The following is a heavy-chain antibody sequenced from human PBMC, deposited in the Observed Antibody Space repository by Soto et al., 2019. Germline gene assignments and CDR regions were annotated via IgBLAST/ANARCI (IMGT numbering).Heavy chain of an antibody. Sequence: QVQLVQSGAEVKKPGASVKVSCKASGYTFTGYYMHWVRQAPGQGLEWMGWINPNSGGTNYAQKFQGRVTMTRDTSISTAYMELSRLRSDDTAVYYCARDRGRSGSYSMVAFDIWGQGTMVTVSS. J-gene: IGHJ3*02. CDR1: GYTFTGYY. V-gene: IGHV1-2*02. D-gene: IGHD1-26*01. CDR3: ARDRGRSGSYSMVAFDI. CDR2: INPNSGGT.